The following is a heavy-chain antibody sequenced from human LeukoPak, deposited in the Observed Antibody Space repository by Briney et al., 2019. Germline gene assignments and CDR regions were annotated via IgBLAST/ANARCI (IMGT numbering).Heavy chain of an antibody. J-gene: IGHJ3*02. CDR1: GFTFSSYA. V-gene: IGHV3-30-3*01. Sequence: PGGSLRLSCAASGFTFSSYAMHWVRQAPGKGLEWVAVISYDGSNKYYADSVKGRFTISRDNSKNTLYLQMNSLRAADTAVYYCARNSIAEAVAFDISGQGTMVTASS. CDR3: ARNSIAEAVAFDI. CDR2: ISYDGSNK. D-gene: IGHD6-13*01.